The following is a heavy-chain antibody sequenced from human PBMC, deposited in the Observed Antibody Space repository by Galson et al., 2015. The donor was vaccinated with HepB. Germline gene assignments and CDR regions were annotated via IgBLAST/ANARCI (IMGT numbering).Heavy chain of an antibody. D-gene: IGHD2-21*01. CDR2: ISSSSSYI. Sequence: SLRLSCAASGFTFSSYSMNWVRQAPGKGLEWVSSISSSSSYIYYADSVKGRFTISRDNAKNSLYLQMNSLRAEDTAVYYCARGMAYSSILCGGDCYAGDYWGQGTLVTVSS. J-gene: IGHJ4*02. CDR1: GFTFSSYS. V-gene: IGHV3-21*01. CDR3: ARGMAYSSILCGGDCYAGDY.